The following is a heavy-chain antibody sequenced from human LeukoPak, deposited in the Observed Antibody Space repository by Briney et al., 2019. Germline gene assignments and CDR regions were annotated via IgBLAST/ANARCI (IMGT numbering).Heavy chain of an antibody. V-gene: IGHV3-23*01. CDR1: GFTFSSYA. D-gene: IGHD6-19*01. CDR3: ARFSSGWSPPRTNAFDI. Sequence: PGGSLRLSCAASGFTFSSYAMSWVRQAPGKGLEWVSAISGSGGSTYYADSVKGRFTISRDNSKNTLYLQMNSLRAEDTAVYYCARFSSGWSPPRTNAFDIWGQGTMVTVSS. CDR2: ISGSGGST. J-gene: IGHJ3*02.